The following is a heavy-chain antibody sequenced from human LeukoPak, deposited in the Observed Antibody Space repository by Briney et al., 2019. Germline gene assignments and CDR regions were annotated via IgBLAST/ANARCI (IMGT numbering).Heavy chain of an antibody. Sequence: GGSLRLSCAASGFTFSSYWMSWVRQAPGKGLEWVANIKQDGSEKYYVDSVKGRFTISRDNAKNSLYLQMNSLRAEDTAVYYCARDRRYCSSTSCDAFDIWGQGTMVTVSS. V-gene: IGHV3-7*01. CDR2: IKQDGSEK. J-gene: IGHJ3*02. CDR1: GFTFSSYW. CDR3: ARDRRYCSSTSCDAFDI. D-gene: IGHD2-2*01.